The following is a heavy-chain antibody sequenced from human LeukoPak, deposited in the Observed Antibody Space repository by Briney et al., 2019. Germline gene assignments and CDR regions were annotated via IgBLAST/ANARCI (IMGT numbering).Heavy chain of an antibody. CDR1: GYTFTSYD. CDR2: MNPNSGNT. D-gene: IGHD6-6*01. J-gene: IGHJ4*02. V-gene: IGHV1-8*01. Sequence: APVKVSCKASGYTFTSYDINWVRQATGQGLEWMGWMNPNSGNTGYAQKFQGRVTMTRNTSISTAYMELSSLRSEDTAVYYCAREYSSSADPFDYWGQGTLVTVSS. CDR3: AREYSSSADPFDY.